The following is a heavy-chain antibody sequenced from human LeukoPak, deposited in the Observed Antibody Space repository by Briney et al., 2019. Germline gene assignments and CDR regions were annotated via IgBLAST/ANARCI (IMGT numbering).Heavy chain of an antibody. CDR2: IYYSGST. CDR1: GGSIRTITYY. V-gene: IGHV4-61*05. Sequence: HPSETLSLTCSVSGGSIRTITYYWGWIRQPPGKGLEWIGYIYYSGSTNYNPSLKSRVTISVDTSKNQFSLKLSSVTAADTAVYYCARVYSYGRGVGFRYYYYYMDVWGKGTTVTVSS. J-gene: IGHJ6*03. CDR3: ARVYSYGRGVGFRYYYYYMDV. D-gene: IGHD5-18*01.